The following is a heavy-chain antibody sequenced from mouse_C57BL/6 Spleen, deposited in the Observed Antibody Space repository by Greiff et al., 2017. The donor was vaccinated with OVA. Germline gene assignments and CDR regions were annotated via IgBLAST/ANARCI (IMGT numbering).Heavy chain of an antibody. CDR3: AREGDGYYPSFAY. CDR1: GYSFTGYF. D-gene: IGHD2-3*01. V-gene: IGHV1-20*01. Sequence: VQLQQSGPELVKPGDSVKISCKASGYSFTGYFMNWVMQSHGKSLEWIGRINPYNGDTFYNQKFKGKATLTVDKSSSTAHMELRSLTSEDSAVYYCAREGDGYYPSFAYWGQGTLVTVSA. J-gene: IGHJ3*01. CDR2: INPYNGDT.